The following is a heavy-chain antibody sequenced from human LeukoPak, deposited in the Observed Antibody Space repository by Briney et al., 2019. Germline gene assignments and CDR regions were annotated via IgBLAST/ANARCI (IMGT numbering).Heavy chain of an antibody. CDR2: INPYNGNT. CDR1: GYSFTGYY. Sequence: GASVKVSCKASGYSFTGYYMNWVRQAPGQGLEWMGWINPYNGNTNYAQELQGRVTMTTDTSTSTAYMELRSLRSDDTAVYYCARVAAADYFDYWGQGTLVTVSS. V-gene: IGHV1-18*04. J-gene: IGHJ4*02. CDR3: ARVAAADYFDY. D-gene: IGHD6-13*01.